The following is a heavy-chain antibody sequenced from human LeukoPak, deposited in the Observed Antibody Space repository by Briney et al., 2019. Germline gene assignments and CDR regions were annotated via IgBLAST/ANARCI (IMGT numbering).Heavy chain of an antibody. V-gene: IGHV3-74*01. J-gene: IGHJ4*02. CDR2: IGHDGSGA. D-gene: IGHD5-12*01. CDR1: GFPFNNYW. Sequence: GGSLRLSCAASGFPFNNYWMHWVRQSPGKGLICVARIGHDGSGAGYADSVKGRFTISRDNAKSTLYLQMNSLRGEDTAVYYCAKDRYSGYDFLDYWGQGTLVTVSS. CDR3: AKDRYSGYDFLDY.